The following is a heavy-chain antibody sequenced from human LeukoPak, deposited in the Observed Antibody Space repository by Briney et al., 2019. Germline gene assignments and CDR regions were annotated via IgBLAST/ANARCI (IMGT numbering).Heavy chain of an antibody. Sequence: ASVKVSCKASGYTFTGYYMHWVRQAPGQGLEWMGWINPNSGDTHYAQKFQGRVTMTRDTSISTAYMELSGLRSDDTAVYYCARESYCSSRSWSHDYWGQGTLVTVSS. CDR3: ARESYCSSRSWSHDY. J-gene: IGHJ4*02. D-gene: IGHD2-2*01. V-gene: IGHV1-2*02. CDR2: INPNSGDT. CDR1: GYTFTGYY.